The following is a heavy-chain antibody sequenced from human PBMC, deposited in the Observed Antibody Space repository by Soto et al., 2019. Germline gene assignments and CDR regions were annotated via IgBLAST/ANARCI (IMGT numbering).Heavy chain of an antibody. CDR2: INAGNGNT. V-gene: IGHV1-3*01. CDR1: GYTFTSYA. Sequence: QVQLVQSGAEVKKPGASVKVSCKASGYTFTSYAMHWVRQAPGQRLEWMGWINAGNGNTKYSQKFQGRFTITRDTSASTAYMELSSLRSEDTAVYYCAREAYGRLSAFYIWGQGTMVTVSS. J-gene: IGHJ3*02. CDR3: AREAYGRLSAFYI. D-gene: IGHD4-17*01.